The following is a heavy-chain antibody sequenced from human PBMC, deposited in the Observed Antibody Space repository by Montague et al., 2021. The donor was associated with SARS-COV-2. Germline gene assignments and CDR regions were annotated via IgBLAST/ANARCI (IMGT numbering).Heavy chain of an antibody. CDR3: ARGGEWSSSSLPDY. CDR2: IGIGGDT. D-gene: IGHD6-6*01. J-gene: IGHJ4*02. Sequence: SLRLSCAASRFTFGGYDMNWVRQAPGKGLEWVSAIGIGGDTYYLGSVKGRFIISRENAKNSLYLQMNSLRVGDTAVYYCARGGEWSSSSLPDYWGQGTLATVSS. V-gene: IGHV3-13*04. CDR1: RFTFGGYD.